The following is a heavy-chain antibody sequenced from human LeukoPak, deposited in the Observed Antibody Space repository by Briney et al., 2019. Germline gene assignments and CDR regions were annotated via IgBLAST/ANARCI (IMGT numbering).Heavy chain of an antibody. CDR3: ARDMFKYYYDSSGYPDY. CDR2: ISAYDGNT. CDR1: GYTFNSYG. D-gene: IGHD3-22*01. Sequence: ASVKVCCKSSGYTFNSYGISWVRQAPGQGLEWMGWISAYDGNTNYAQKLQGRVTMTTDTSTSTVYMELRSLRSDATAVYYCARDMFKYYYDSSGYPDYWGQGTLVTVSS. V-gene: IGHV1-18*01. J-gene: IGHJ4*02.